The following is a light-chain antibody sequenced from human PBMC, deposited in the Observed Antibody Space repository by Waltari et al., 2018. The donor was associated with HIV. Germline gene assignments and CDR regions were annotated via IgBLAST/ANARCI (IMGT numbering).Light chain of an antibody. Sequence: EIVLTQSPGTLSLSPGERATLSCRASQSVSSSYLAWFQQKPGLAPRLLIYGASSRATGIPDRFSGSGSGTDFTLTISTLEPEDFAVYYCQQYGSSPQTFGQGTKVEIK. J-gene: IGKJ1*01. CDR1: QSVSSSY. CDR2: GAS. CDR3: QQYGSSPQT. V-gene: IGKV3-20*01.